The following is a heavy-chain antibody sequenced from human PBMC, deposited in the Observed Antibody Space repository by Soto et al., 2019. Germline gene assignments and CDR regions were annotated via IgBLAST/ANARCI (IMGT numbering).Heavy chain of an antibody. CDR1: GYTFTSYD. Sequence: QVQLVQSGAEVKKPGASVKVSCKASGYTFTSYDINWVRQATGQGLEWMGWMNPNSGNTGYAQKFQGRVTMTRNTSXXTXYXXLSSLRSEDTAVYYCARGGYYYDSSGYYTGIAFDIWGQGTMVTVSS. J-gene: IGHJ3*02. D-gene: IGHD3-22*01. V-gene: IGHV1-8*01. CDR3: ARGGYYYDSSGYYTGIAFDI. CDR2: MNPNSGNT.